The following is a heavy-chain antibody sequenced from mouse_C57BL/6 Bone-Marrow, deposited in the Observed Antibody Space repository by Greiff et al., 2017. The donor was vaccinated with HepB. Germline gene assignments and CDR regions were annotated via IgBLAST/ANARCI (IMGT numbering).Heavy chain of an antibody. CDR1: GYTFTDYE. CDR3: TREGTYYSNYDY. CDR2: IDPETGGT. Sequence: QVHVKQSGAELVRPGASVTLSCKASGYTFTDYEMHWVKQTPVHGLEWIGAIDPETGGTAYNQKFKGKAILTADKSSSTAYMELRSLTSEDSAVYYCTREGTYYSNYDYWGQGTTLTVSS. V-gene: IGHV1-15*01. J-gene: IGHJ2*01. D-gene: IGHD2-5*01.